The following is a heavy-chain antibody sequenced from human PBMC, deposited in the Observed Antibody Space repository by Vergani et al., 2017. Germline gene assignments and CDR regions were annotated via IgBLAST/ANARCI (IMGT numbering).Heavy chain of an antibody. CDR2: IYYSGST. D-gene: IGHD6-13*01. CDR1: GGSISSYY. V-gene: IGHV4-59*01. Sequence: QVQLQESGPGLVKPSETLSLTCTFSGGSISSYYWSWIRQPPGKGLEWIGYIYYSGSTNYNPSLKSRVTISVDTSKNQFSLKLSSVTAADTAVYYCARLAAEKAFDIWGQGTMVTVSS. J-gene: IGHJ3*02. CDR3: ARLAAEKAFDI.